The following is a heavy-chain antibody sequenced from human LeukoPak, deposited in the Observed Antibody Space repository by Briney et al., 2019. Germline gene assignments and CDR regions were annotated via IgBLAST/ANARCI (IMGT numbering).Heavy chain of an antibody. D-gene: IGHD6-13*01. CDR3: ARDRVWTILY. CDR1: GFTFSNYW. CDR2: INQDGSET. V-gene: IGHV3-7*01. Sequence: PGGSPRLSCAASGFTFSNYWMNWVRQAPVKGLEWVANINQDGSETYYVDSVKGRFTISRDNARNSLYLQVNSLRAEDTAVYYCARDRVWTILYWGQGTLVTVSS. J-gene: IGHJ4*02.